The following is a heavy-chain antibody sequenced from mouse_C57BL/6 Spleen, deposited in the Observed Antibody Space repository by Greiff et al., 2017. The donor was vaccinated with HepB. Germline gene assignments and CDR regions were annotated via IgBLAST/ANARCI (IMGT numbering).Heavy chain of an antibody. Sequence: VKLLESGPGLVQPSQSLSITCTVSGFSLTSYGVHWVRQSPGKGLEWLGVLCRGGSTDYNAAFMSRLSITKDNSKSQVFFKMNSLQADDTAIYYCAKRGVYAMDYWGQGTSVTVSS. CDR1: GFSLTSYG. CDR3: AKRGVYAMDY. V-gene: IGHV2-5*01. J-gene: IGHJ4*01. CDR2: LCRGGST.